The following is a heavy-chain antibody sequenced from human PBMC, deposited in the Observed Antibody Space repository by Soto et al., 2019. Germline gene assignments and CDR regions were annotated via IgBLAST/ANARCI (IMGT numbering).Heavy chain of an antibody. V-gene: IGHV4-34*01. CDR2: INHSGST. CDR3: ARVPWWELLFGWFDP. CDR1: GGSFIGYY. J-gene: IGHJ5*02. D-gene: IGHD1-26*01. Sequence: SETLSLACAVYGGSFIGYYWSWSLQPGVKVLEWIGEINHSGSTNYNPSLKSRVTISVDTSKNQFSLKLSSVTAADTAVYYCARVPWWELLFGWFDPWGQGTLVTVSS.